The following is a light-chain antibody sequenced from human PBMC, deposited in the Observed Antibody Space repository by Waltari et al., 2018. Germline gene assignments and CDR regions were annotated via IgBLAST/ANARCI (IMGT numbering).Light chain of an antibody. J-gene: IGLJ3*02. Sequence: QSALTQPASVSGSPGPSITISCTGTSHGVGSYNLVSWYQQHPGKAPKLMIYEGSKRPSGVSNRFSGSKSGNTASLTISGLQAEDEADYYCCSYAGAVFGGGTKLTIL. CDR1: SHGVGSYNL. CDR2: EGS. V-gene: IGLV2-23*01. CDR3: CSYAGAV.